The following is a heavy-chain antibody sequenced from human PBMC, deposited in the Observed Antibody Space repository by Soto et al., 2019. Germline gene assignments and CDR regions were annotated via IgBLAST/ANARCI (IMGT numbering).Heavy chain of an antibody. CDR1: GGSFSGYY. CDR2: INHSGST. V-gene: IGHV4-34*01. CDR3: AKTMAMVRGVKGWFDP. D-gene: IGHD3-10*01. Sequence: PSETLSLTCAVYGGSFSGYYWSWIRQPPGKGLEWIGEINHSGSTNYNPSLKSRVTISVDTSKNQFSLKLSSVTAADTAVYYCAKTMAMVRGVKGWFDPWGQGTLVTSPQ. J-gene: IGHJ5*02.